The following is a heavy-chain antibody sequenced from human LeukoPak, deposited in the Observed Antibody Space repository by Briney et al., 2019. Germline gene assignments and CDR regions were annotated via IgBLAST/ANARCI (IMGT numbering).Heavy chain of an antibody. Sequence: SETLSLTCAVSGGSMSSYCWSWIRQPPGKGLEWIGYIFYSGSTNYNPSLKSRVTISVDTSKNQFSLKLSSVTAADTAVYYCARILDCSSSSCSYGMDVWGQGTTVTVPS. D-gene: IGHD2-15*01. V-gene: IGHV4-59*08. CDR1: GGSMSSYC. CDR2: IFYSGST. CDR3: ARILDCSSSSCSYGMDV. J-gene: IGHJ6*02.